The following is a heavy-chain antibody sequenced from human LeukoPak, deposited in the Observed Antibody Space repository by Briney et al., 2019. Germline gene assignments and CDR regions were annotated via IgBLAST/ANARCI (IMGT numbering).Heavy chain of an antibody. CDR3: SRGGAIGGYYMDV. Sequence: SVKLSCKASVDTFSSYAISGVRQPPAQGREERRRIIHNFGTTNYAQNLQRRVTITTDESTSTVSMELSTVTSEDTAVYYCSRGGAIGGYYMDVWGKGTTVTVSS. V-gene: IGHV1-69*05. CDR2: IIHNFGTT. CDR1: VDTFSSYA. D-gene: IGHD2-2*02. J-gene: IGHJ6*03.